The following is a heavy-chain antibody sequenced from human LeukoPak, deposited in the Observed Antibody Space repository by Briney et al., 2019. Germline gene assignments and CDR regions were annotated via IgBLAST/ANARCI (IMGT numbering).Heavy chain of an antibody. J-gene: IGHJ4*02. CDR3: ARNGGGWSFDY. V-gene: IGHV4-59*08. CDR2: MSYSGNS. Sequence: SETLSLTCTVSGGSISTYYWSWIRQSPGKGLEWIGYMSYSGNSNYSPSLESRVTVSVDTSKNQFSLKLTSVTAADTAVYYCARNGGGWSFDYWGKGTLVTPSS. CDR1: GGSISTYY. D-gene: IGHD6-19*01.